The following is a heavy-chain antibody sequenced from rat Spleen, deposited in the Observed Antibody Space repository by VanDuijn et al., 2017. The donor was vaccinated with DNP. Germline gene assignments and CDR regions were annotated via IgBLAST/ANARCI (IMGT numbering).Heavy chain of an antibody. V-gene: IGHV5S10*01. J-gene: IGHJ4*01. CDR3: ATFEGRDA. CDR2: IIYDGGGT. D-gene: IGHD1-11*01. Sequence: EVQLVESGGGLLQPGRSLKLSCAASGFTFSDYNMAWVRQAPKKGLEWVATIIYDGGGTYYRDSVKGRFTISRDNAKSTLNLQMDSLRSEDTATYYCATFEGRDAWGQGTSVTVSS. CDR1: GFTFSDYN.